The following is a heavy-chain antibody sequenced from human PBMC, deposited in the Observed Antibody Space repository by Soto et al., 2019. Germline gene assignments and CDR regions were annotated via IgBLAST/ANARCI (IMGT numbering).Heavy chain of an antibody. CDR2: IKTKVESYAT. J-gene: IGHJ4*02. V-gene: IGHV3-73*01. Sequence: VQLVESGGGLVQPGGSLKVSCAASGFTLSAFDIHWVRQASGEGLEWVGRIKTKVESYATELAASVKGRFTIYRDDPKNTAYLEMNSLKTEDTAVYYCTRRHCSGGGCYSDFDYWGQGTLVTVSS. CDR3: TRRHCSGGGCYSDFDY. CDR1: GFTLSAFD. D-gene: IGHD2-15*01.